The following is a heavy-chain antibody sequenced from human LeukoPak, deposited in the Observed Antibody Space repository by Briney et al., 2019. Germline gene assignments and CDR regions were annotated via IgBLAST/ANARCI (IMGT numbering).Heavy chain of an antibody. Sequence: ASVKVSCKASGYTFTSYAMHWVRQAPGQGLEWMGWITPSGGTNYPQKFQGRVAITRDTSITTAYMGLGRLTSDDTAVYYCARDRYGDGFAHFDYWGQGALVTVSS. CDR3: ARDRYGDGFAHFDY. CDR1: GYTFTSYA. CDR2: ITPSGGT. J-gene: IGHJ4*02. V-gene: IGHV1-2*02. D-gene: IGHD5-24*01.